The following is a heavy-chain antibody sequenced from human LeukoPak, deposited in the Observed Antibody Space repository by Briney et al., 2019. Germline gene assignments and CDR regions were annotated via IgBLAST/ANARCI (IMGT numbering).Heavy chain of an antibody. J-gene: IGHJ4*02. CDR3: ARLKDILTGYYYYFDY. Sequence: SETLSLTCSVSGYSIISGYYWGWIRQPPGKGLEWIGNIYYSGSTYYNPSLKSRVTISVDTSKNQFSLKLSSVTAADTAVYYCARLKDILTGYYYYFDYWGQGTLVTVSS. V-gene: IGHV4-38-2*02. CDR1: GYSIISGYY. D-gene: IGHD3-9*01. CDR2: IYYSGST.